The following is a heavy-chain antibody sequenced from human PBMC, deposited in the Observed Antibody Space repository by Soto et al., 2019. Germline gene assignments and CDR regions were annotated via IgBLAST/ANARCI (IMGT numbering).Heavy chain of an antibody. CDR1: GYTFTSYY. CDR3: ARVAREYCSSTSCFYPLDY. D-gene: IGHD2-2*01. CDR2: INPSGGST. V-gene: IGHV1-46*03. Sequence: GASVKVSCKASGYTFTSYYMHWVRQAPGQGLEWMGIINPSGGSTSYAQKFQGRVTMTRDTSTSTVYMELSSLRSEDTAVYYCARVAREYCSSTSCFYPLDYWAQGTLVTVLL. J-gene: IGHJ4*02.